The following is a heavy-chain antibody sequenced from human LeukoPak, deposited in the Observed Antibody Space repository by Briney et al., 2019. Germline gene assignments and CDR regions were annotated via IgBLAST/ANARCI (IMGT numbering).Heavy chain of an antibody. J-gene: IGHJ6*02. CDR1: GYTFTSSG. CDR3: ASLDGMDV. V-gene: IGHV1-18*01. Sequence: ASVKVSFKASGYTFTSSGINWVRQAPGQGLEWMGWISAYNGNTNYAQKFQGRVTMTTDTSTSTVFMDLRSLRSDDTAVYYCASLDGMDVWGQGTTVTVSS. CDR2: ISAYNGNT.